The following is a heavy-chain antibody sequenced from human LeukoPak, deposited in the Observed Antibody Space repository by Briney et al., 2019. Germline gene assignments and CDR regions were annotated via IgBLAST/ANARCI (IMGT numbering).Heavy chain of an antibody. Sequence: PSETLSLTCTVYGGSISSYYWSWIRQPPGKGLEWIGYIYYSGSTNSNPSLKSRVTISVDTSKHQFSLKLSSVTAADTAVYYCARAESVAVPYYYYYYMDVWGKGTTVTVSS. CDR1: GGSISSYY. CDR3: ARAESVAVPYYYYYYMDV. V-gene: IGHV4-59*01. D-gene: IGHD6-19*01. J-gene: IGHJ6*03. CDR2: IYYSGST.